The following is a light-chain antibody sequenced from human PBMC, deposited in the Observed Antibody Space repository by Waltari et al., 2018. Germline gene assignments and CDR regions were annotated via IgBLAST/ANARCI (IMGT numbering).Light chain of an antibody. J-gene: IGLJ2*01. V-gene: IGLV2-14*01. CDR2: EVS. CDR3: SSYTSSSDVV. CDR1: SRDVGGYNY. Sequence: SALTQPASVSGSPGQSITISCTGTSRDVGGYNYVSWYQQHPGKAPKLMIYEVSNRPSGVSNRFSGSKSGNTASLTISGLQAEDEADYYCSSYTSSSDVVFGGGTKLTVL.